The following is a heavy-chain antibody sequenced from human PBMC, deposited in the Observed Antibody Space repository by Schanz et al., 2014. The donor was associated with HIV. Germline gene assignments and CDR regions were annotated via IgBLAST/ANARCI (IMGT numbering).Heavy chain of an antibody. CDR3: ARSQDTSWFF. Sequence: QVRLQESGPGLVKPSQTLSLTCTVSGGSISSDGYYWSWVRQLPGKGLQWIGYIHHSGDTYYDASRMGRFTLSMDTSKNRHSLKMTAVTAADTAVYYCARSQDTSWFFWGQGILVTVSS. J-gene: IGHJ4*02. CDR2: IHHSGDT. D-gene: IGHD2-2*01. CDR1: GGSISSDGYY. V-gene: IGHV4-31*04.